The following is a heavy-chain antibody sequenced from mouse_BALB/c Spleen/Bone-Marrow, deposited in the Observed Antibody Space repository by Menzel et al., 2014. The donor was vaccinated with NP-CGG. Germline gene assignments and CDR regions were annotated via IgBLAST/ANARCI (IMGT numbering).Heavy chain of an antibody. CDR2: ISYSGST. Sequence: EVQLQQSGPGLVKPSQSLSLTCTVTGYSITSDYAWNWIRQFPGNKLEWMGYISYSGSTSYNPSLKSRISITRDTSKNQFFLQLNSVTTEDTATYYCARSRFYGNWYFDVWGAGTTVTVSS. V-gene: IGHV3-2*02. J-gene: IGHJ1*01. CDR3: ARSRFYGNWYFDV. CDR1: GYSITSDYA. D-gene: IGHD2-1*01.